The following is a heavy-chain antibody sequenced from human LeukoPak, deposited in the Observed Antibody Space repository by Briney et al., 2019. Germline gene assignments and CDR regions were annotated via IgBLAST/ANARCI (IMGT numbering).Heavy chain of an antibody. CDR2: IKQDGSEK. V-gene: IGHV3-7*01. J-gene: IGHJ2*01. D-gene: IGHD5-12*01. CDR1: GFAFSSYE. CDR3: ARDPRIVAPAPFWYFDL. Sequence: PGGSLRLSCAASGFAFSSYEMNWVRQAPGKGLEWVANIKQDGSEKYYVDSVKGRFTISRDNAKNSLYLQMNSLRAEDTAVYYCARDPRIVAPAPFWYFDLWGRGTLVTVSS.